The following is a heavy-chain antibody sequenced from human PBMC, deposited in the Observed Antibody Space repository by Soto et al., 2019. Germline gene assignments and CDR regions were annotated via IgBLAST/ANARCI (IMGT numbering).Heavy chain of an antibody. CDR2: SRNKANSYTT. D-gene: IGHD1-20*01. V-gene: IGHV3-72*01. CDR1: GFTFSDHY. J-gene: IGHJ3*02. CDR3: TRDLRQIGIHSFDI. Sequence: EVQLVESGGGLVQPGGSLRLSCAASGFTFSDHYMDWVRQAPGKGLEWVGRSRNKANSYTTEYAASVKGRFTISSDDSKNSLYLQMNSLKTEDTAVYYCTRDLRQIGIHSFDIWGQGTMVTVSS.